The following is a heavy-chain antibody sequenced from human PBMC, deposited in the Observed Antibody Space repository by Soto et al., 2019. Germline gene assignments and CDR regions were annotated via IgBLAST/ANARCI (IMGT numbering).Heavy chain of an antibody. CDR2: IYSVGST. V-gene: IGHV3-53*01. D-gene: IGHD3-22*01. J-gene: IGHJ4*02. CDR3: ARGYYYDSSGSDFDY. CDR1: GFTVSSNY. Sequence: GGSLRLSCAASGFTVSSNYMSWVRQAPGKGLEWVSVIYSVGSTYYADSVKGRFTISRDNSKNTLYLQMNSLRAEDTAVYYCARGYYYDSSGSDFDYWGQGTLVTVPQ.